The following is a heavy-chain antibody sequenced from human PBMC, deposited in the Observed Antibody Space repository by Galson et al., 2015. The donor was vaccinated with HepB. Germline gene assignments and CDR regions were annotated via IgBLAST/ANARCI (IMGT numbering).Heavy chain of an antibody. J-gene: IGHJ4*02. V-gene: IGHV3-23*01. CDR1: GFTFSTYA. Sequence: SLRLSCAASGFTFSTYAVTWVRQAPGKGLEWVSTISGSGGNTYYADSVKGRFTISRDNSKNTVYLQMSSLRAEDTAVYYCARGYDPAGDYYLYFDYWGQGALVTVSS. CDR2: ISGSGGNT. CDR3: ARGYDPAGDYYLYFDY. D-gene: IGHD3-22*01.